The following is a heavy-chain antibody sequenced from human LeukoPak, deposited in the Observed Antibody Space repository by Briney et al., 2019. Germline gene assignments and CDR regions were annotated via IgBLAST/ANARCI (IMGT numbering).Heavy chain of an antibody. J-gene: IGHJ4*02. Sequence: PGGSLRLSCAASGFTFSSYAMSWVRQAPGKGLEWVSVISGSGGSTYYADSVKGRFTISRDNSKNTLYLQMNSLRAEDTAVYYCGKDRSSSGYYYFDYWGQGTLVTVSS. CDR3: GKDRSSSGYYYFDY. V-gene: IGHV3-23*01. CDR2: ISGSGGST. CDR1: GFTFSSYA. D-gene: IGHD3-22*01.